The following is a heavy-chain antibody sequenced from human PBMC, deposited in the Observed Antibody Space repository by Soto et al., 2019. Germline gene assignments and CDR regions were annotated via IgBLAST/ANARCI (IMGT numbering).Heavy chain of an antibody. CDR3: AISSTRGYYYDSSGYHDY. D-gene: IGHD3-22*01. CDR1: GYSFTSYW. CDR2: IDPSDSYT. V-gene: IGHV5-10-1*01. Sequence: GESLKISCKGSGYSFTSYWISWVRQMPGKGLEWMGRIDPSDSYTNYSPSFQGHVTISADKSISTAYLQWSSLKASDTAMYYCAISSTRGYYYDSSGYHDYWGQGTLVTVSS. J-gene: IGHJ4*02.